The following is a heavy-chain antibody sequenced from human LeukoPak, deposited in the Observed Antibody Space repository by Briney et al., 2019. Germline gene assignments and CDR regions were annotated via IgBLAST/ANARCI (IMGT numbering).Heavy chain of an antibody. CDR3: AREQGASVTAMVGGHFDY. CDR2: IWYDGGNR. D-gene: IGHD2-21*02. CDR1: GFTFRGNG. Sequence: GRSLRLSCAASGFTFRGNGMHWVRQAPGKGLDLVAIIWYDGGNRYYAAFVKVRLDISKDNSKNLLFLQMNSLEAEDTAVYCCAREQGASVTAMVGGHFDYWGPGTLVTVSS. J-gene: IGHJ4*02. V-gene: IGHV3-33*01.